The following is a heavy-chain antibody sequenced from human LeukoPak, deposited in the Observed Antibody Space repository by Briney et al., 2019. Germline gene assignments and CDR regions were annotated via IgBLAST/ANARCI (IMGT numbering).Heavy chain of an antibody. CDR1: GFIYSSYA. Sequence: GGSLRLSCAVSGFIYSSYAMSWVRQAPGKGLEGVSTISGSGDTYYVDSVKGRFTISRDNSKDTLYLQMNSLRAEDTAVYYCAKEGGYNYGYLDSWGQGTLVTVSS. CDR3: AKEGGYNYGYLDS. D-gene: IGHD5-18*01. V-gene: IGHV3-23*01. CDR2: ISGSGDT. J-gene: IGHJ4*02.